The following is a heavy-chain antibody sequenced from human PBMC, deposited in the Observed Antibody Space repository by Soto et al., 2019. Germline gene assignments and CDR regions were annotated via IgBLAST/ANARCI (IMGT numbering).Heavy chain of an antibody. CDR2: ISYDGSNK. CDR1: GFTFGDYA. CDR3: AKAPGGTFDY. V-gene: IGHV3-30*18. Sequence: GGSLRLSCTASGFTFGDYAMSWFRQAPGKGLEWVAVISYDGSNKYYADSVKGRFTISRDNSKNTLYLQMNSLRAEDTAVYYCAKAPGGTFDYWGQGNLVTVSS. J-gene: IGHJ4*02.